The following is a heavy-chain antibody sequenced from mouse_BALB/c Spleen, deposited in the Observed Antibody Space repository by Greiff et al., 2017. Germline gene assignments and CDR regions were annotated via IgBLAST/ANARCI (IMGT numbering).Heavy chain of an antibody. J-gene: IGHJ3*01. CDR2: ISSGGGST. V-gene: IGHV5-12-1*01. D-gene: IGHD1-1*01. Sequence: EVHLVESGGGLVKPGGSLKLSCAASGFAFSSYDMSWVRQTPEKRLEWVAYISSGGGSTYYPDTVKGRFTISRDNAKNTLYLQMSSLKSEDTAMYYCARLHYYGSSPRFAYWGQGTLVTVSA. CDR3: ARLHYYGSSPRFAY. CDR1: GFAFSSYD.